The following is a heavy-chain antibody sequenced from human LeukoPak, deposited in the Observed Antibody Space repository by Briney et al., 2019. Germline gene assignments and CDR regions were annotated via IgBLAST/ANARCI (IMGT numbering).Heavy chain of an antibody. Sequence: ASVKVSCKASGYIFTSYDISWVRQAPGQGLEWMGWISAYNGNTNYAQKLQGRVTMTTDTSTSTAYMELRSLRSDDTAVYYCARDSRALYGSANTPIDYWGQGTLVTVSS. J-gene: IGHJ4*02. CDR2: ISAYNGNT. D-gene: IGHD3-10*01. CDR3: ARDSRALYGSANTPIDY. CDR1: GYIFTSYD. V-gene: IGHV1-18*01.